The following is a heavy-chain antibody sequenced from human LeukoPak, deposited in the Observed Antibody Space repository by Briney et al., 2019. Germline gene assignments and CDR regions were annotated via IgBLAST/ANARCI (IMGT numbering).Heavy chain of an antibody. D-gene: IGHD3-9*01. J-gene: IGHJ4*02. CDR2: IYYSGST. CDR3: ARGFRDILTGARYYFDY. Sequence: SETLSLTCTVSGGSISSYYWSWIRQPPGKGLEWIGYIYYSGSTNYNPSLKSRVTISVDTSKNQFSLKLSSVTAADTAVYYCARGFRDILTGARYYFDYWGQGTLVTVSS. CDR1: GGSISSYY. V-gene: IGHV4-59*01.